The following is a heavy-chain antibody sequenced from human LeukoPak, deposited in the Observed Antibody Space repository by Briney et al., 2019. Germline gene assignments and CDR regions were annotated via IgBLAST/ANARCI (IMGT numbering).Heavy chain of an antibody. CDR3: ARDGNDSSGYYRPPYFDY. CDR1: GGSISSYY. D-gene: IGHD3-22*01. V-gene: IGHV4-59*01. J-gene: IGHJ4*02. CDR2: IYYSGST. Sequence: SETLSLTCTVSGGSISSYYWSWIRRPPGKGLECIGYIYYSGSTNYNPSLKSRVTISVDTSKNQFSLKLSSVTAADTAVYYCARDGNDSSGYYRPPYFDYWGQGTLVTVSS.